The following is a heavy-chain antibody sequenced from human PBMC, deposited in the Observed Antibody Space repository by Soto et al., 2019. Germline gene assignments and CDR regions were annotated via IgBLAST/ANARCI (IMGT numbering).Heavy chain of an antibody. J-gene: IGHJ3*02. Sequence: EVQLVESGGGLVQPGGSLRLSCAASGFTFSSHWMHWVRQVPGKGLVWVSRINSDGSTTTYADSVKGRFTISRDNAKNTLYLQMKSLRAEDTAVYSCARGQEGGSYFLAFDIWGQGTMVTVSS. V-gene: IGHV3-74*01. CDR1: GFTFSSHW. CDR3: ARGQEGGSYFLAFDI. D-gene: IGHD2-15*01. CDR2: INSDGSTT.